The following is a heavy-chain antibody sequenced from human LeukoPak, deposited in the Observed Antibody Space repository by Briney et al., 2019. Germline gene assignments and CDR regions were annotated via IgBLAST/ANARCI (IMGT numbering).Heavy chain of an antibody. V-gene: IGHV1-69*04. D-gene: IGHD5-18*01. CDR1: GGSFSSYA. J-gene: IGHJ6*03. Sequence: ASVKVSCKASGGSFSSYAISWVRQAPGQGLEWMGRIIPVFGIANYAQKFQERVTITADIVSNTAYLEVTSLTSDDTAVYFCAKQGAARQDYYMDVWGNGTTVTVSS. CDR2: IIPVFGIA. CDR3: AKQGAARQDYYMDV.